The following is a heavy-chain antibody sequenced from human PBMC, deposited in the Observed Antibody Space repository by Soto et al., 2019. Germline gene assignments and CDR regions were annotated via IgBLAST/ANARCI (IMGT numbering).Heavy chain of an antibody. CDR1: GFSFSGYA. CDR3: AKNSKGYSGSYFDY. CDR2: ISGSGAST. J-gene: IGHJ4*02. D-gene: IGHD1-26*01. Sequence: EVQLLESGGGVGQPGGSLRLSCAATGFSFSGYAMSWVRQAAGKGLEWVSTISGSGASTFYADSVKGRFTISRDNSKNTCYLQINSLRAEDTAVYYCAKNSKGYSGSYFDYWGQGTLVTFSS. V-gene: IGHV3-23*01.